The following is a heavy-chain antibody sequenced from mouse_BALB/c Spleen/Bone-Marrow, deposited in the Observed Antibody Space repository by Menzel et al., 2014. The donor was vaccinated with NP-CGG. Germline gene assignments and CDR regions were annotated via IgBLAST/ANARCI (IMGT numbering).Heavy chain of an antibody. Sequence: EVKLMESGGGLVKPGGSLKLSCAASGFTFSSYAMSWVRQTPEKRLEWVATISSGGSYTYYADSGKGRLTISRDNAKNTLYLQMSSLRSDDTAMYYCARSLYDYDAMDYWGQGTSVTVSS. CDR1: GFTFSSYA. V-gene: IGHV5-9-1*01. CDR3: ARSLYDYDAMDY. CDR2: ISSGGSYT. J-gene: IGHJ4*01. D-gene: IGHD1-1*01.